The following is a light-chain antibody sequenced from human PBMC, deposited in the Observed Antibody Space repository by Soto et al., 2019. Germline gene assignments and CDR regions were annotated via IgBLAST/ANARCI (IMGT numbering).Light chain of an antibody. CDR1: QSFNNW. CDR2: AAS. CDR3: QQYNSFSLT. J-gene: IGKJ1*01. Sequence: DIQMTQSPSTLSAGVGDRVTITCRASQSFNNWVAWYQQRPGKAPKLLIYAASRLETGVPSRFSGSGSGTEFTLTINSLQPDDFATYYCQQYNSFSLTFGQGTKVEIK. V-gene: IGKV1-5*01.